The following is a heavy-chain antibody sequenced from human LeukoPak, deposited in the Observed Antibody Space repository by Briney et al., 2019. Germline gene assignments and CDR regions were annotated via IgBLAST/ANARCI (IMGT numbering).Heavy chain of an antibody. J-gene: IGHJ4*02. Sequence: SETLSLTCAVSGGSISGPNWWSWVRQPPGKGLEWIGEFHHSGGTNYNPSLKSRVTISIDKSNNQFSLKLTSVTAADTAVYYCARNCAFAVEYWGRGSLVTVSS. CDR3: ARNCAFAVEY. CDR2: FHHSGGT. D-gene: IGHD1-14*01. V-gene: IGHV4-4*02. CDR1: GGSISGPNW.